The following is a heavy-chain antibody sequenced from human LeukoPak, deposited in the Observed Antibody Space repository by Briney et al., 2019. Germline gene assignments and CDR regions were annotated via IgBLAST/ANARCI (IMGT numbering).Heavy chain of an antibody. J-gene: IGHJ3*02. D-gene: IGHD2-8*01. CDR1: GGSISTSNYY. CDR3: ARVLGCTNGVCHDAFDI. V-gene: IGHV4-39*07. CDR2: IFYSGST. Sequence: SETLSLTCSVSGGSISTSNYYWGWIRQPPGKGLEWIGNIFYSGSTYYSPSLKSRVTISLDTSRNQFSLNLDSVTAADTAVYYCARVLGCTNGVCHDAFDIWGQGTVVTVSS.